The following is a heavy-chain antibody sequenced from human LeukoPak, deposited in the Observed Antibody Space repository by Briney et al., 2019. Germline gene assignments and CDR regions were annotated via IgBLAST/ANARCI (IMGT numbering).Heavy chain of an antibody. V-gene: IGHV3-11*06. J-gene: IGHJ6*02. CDR3: ASYDSSGYYSKPYYYYGMGV. CDR1: GFTFSDYY. D-gene: IGHD3-22*01. CDR2: ISSSSSYI. Sequence: PGGSLRLSCAASGFTFSDYYMSWIRQAPGKGLEWVSSISSSSSYIYYADSVKGRFTISRDNAKNSLYLQMNSLRAEDTAVYYCASYDSSGYYSKPYYYYGMGVWGQGTTVTVSS.